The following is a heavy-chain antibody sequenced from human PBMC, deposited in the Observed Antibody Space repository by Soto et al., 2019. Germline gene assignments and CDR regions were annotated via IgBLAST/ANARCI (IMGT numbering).Heavy chain of an antibody. CDR1: GGSISSYY. D-gene: IGHD5-12*01. CDR3: ARGRGYSGYVPFDY. Sequence: NPSETLSLTCTVSGGSISSYYWSWIRQPPGKGLEWIGYIYYSGSTNYNPSLKSRATISVDTSKNQFSLKLSSVTAADTAVYYCARGRGYSGYVPFDYWGQGTLVTVSS. CDR2: IYYSGST. J-gene: IGHJ4*02. V-gene: IGHV4-59*01.